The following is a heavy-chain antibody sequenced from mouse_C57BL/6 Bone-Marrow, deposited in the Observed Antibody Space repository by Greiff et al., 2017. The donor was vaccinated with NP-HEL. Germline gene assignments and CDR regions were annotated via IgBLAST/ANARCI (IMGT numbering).Heavy chain of an antibody. CDR2: IYPGSGST. D-gene: IGHD3-2*02. CDR3: AKTAQARAWFAY. J-gene: IGHJ3*01. CDR1: GYTFTSYW. Sequence: QVQLQQPGAELVKPGASVKMSCKASGYTFTSYWITWVKQRPGQGLEWIGDIYPGSGSTNYNEKFKSKATLTVDTSSSTAYMQLSSLTSEDSAVYYCAKTAQARAWFAYWGQGTLATVSA. V-gene: IGHV1-55*01.